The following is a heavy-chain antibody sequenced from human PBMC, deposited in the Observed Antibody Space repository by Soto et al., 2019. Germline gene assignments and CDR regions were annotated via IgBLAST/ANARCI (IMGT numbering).Heavy chain of an antibody. CDR2: ISYDGSNK. D-gene: IGHD2-2*01. J-gene: IGHJ6*02. V-gene: IGHV3-30-3*01. CDR3: ARAGLVPAAMLSYYYYGMDV. Sequence: QVQLVESGGGVVQPGRSLRLSCAASGFTFSSYAMHWVRQAPGKGLEWVAVISYDGSNKYYADSVKGRFTISRDNSKNTPYPXMNSLRAEDTAVYYCARAGLVPAAMLSYYYYGMDVWGQGTTVTVSS. CDR1: GFTFSSYA.